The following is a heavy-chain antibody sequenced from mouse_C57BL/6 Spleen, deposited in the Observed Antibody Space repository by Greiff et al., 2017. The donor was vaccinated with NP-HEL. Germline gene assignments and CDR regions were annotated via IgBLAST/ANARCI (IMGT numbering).Heavy chain of an antibody. CDR2: IYPSDSKT. D-gene: IGHD4-1*01. CDR1: GYTFTSYW. CDR3: GRRLGHAMDY. Sequence: VQLQQPGPELVRPGSSVKLSCKASGYTFTSYWIDWVKQRPGQGLEWIGNIYPSDSKTHYNQQFKDQATLTVDKSSSTAYRLHSSLTAEDSAVYYAGRRLGHAMDYWGQGTSVTVSS. V-gene: IGHV1-61*01. J-gene: IGHJ4*01.